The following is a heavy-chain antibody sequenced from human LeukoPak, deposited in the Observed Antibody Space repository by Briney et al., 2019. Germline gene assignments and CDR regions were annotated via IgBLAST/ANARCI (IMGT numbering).Heavy chain of an antibody. D-gene: IGHD3-22*01. V-gene: IGHV3-66*01. Sequence: GGSLRLSCAASGFTVSSNYMSWVRQAPGKGLEWGSVIYSGGSTYYADSVKGRFTISRDNSKNTLYLQMNSLRAEDTAVYYCARLDDSSGYYYDYWGQGTLVTVSS. CDR2: IYSGGST. CDR3: ARLDDSSGYYYDY. CDR1: GFTVSSNY. J-gene: IGHJ4*02.